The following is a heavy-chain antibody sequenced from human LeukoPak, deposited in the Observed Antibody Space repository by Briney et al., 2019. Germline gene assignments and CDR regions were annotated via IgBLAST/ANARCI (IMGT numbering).Heavy chain of an antibody. CDR2: ISDRSGYT. V-gene: IGHV3-21*01. D-gene: IGHD2-2*02. Sequence: GGSLRLSCTTSGRNINSYMMNWIREAPGKGLEWVSSISDRSGYTFYAESVRGRFTISRDNAKNSVSLHMTRLRAQDTAVYYCAMDLWARGETAAIGPFDSWGQGTLVIVSS. CDR3: AMDLWARGETAAIGPFDS. CDR1: GRNINSYM. J-gene: IGHJ5*01.